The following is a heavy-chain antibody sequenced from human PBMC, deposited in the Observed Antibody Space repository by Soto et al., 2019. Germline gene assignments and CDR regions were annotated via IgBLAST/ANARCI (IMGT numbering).Heavy chain of an antibody. CDR3: ARVRQACSSTSCPREFDP. CDR1: GYTFTGYY. J-gene: IGHJ5*02. V-gene: IGHV1-2*04. D-gene: IGHD2-2*01. Sequence: GASVKVSCKASGYTFTGYYMHWVRQAPGQGLEWMGWINPNSGGTNYAQKFQGWVTMTRDTSISTAYMELSSVTAADTTVYYCARVRQACSSTSCPREFDPWGQGTLVTVSS. CDR2: INPNSGGT.